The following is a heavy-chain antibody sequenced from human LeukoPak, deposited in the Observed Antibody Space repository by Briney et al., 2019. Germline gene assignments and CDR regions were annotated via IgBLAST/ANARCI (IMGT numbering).Heavy chain of an antibody. CDR2: IYYRGST. V-gene: IGHV4-59*12. D-gene: IGHD3-22*01. CDR3: ARDSNTMIQP. J-gene: IGHJ5*02. CDR1: GGSITSYY. Sequence: SETLSLTCTVSGGSITSYYWSWIRQPPGKGLEWIGYIYYRGSTNYNPSLKSRVTISVDTSKNQFSLKLSSVAAADTAVYYCARDSNTMIQPWGQGTLVTVSS.